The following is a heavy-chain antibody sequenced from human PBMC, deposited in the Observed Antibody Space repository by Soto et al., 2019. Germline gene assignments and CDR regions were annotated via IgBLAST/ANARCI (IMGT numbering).Heavy chain of an antibody. V-gene: IGHV3-48*04. CDR1: GLTFSSYS. CDR3: ARDSSRGDILTGYSQYYYYYGMDV. J-gene: IGHJ6*02. Sequence: PGGSLRLSCAASGLTFSSYSMNWVRQAPGKGLEWVSYISSSSSTIYYADSVKGRFTISRDNAKNSLYLQMNSLRAEDTALYYCARDSSRGDILTGYSQYYYYYGMDVWGQGTTVTVSS. D-gene: IGHD3-9*01. CDR2: ISSSSSTI.